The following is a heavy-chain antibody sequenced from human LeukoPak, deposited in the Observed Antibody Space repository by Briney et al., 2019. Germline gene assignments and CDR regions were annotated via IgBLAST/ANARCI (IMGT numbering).Heavy chain of an antibody. CDR1: GFTFSSYW. J-gene: IGHJ4*02. Sequence: GGSLRLSCAASGFTFSSYWMHWVRQAPGKGLVWVSRIKSDGSTRYADSVKGRFTISRDDAKNSLYLQMNSLRAEDTAVYYCARTRRADYYDSRNYWGQGTLVTVSS. D-gene: IGHD3-22*01. CDR2: IKSDGST. CDR3: ARTRRADYYDSRNY. V-gene: IGHV3-74*01.